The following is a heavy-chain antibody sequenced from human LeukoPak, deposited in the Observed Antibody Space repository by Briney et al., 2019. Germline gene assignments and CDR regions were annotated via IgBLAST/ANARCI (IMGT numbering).Heavy chain of an antibody. V-gene: IGHV4-39*01. CDR2: IYYSGST. Sequence: PSETLSLTCTVSGGSISSSSYYWGWIRQPPGKGLEWIGIIYYSGSTDYNPSLKSRVTISVDTSKNQFSLKLSSVTAADTAVYYCARGYGDYGFDYWGQGTLVTVSS. J-gene: IGHJ4*02. CDR3: ARGYGDYGFDY. CDR1: GGSISSSSYY. D-gene: IGHD4-17*01.